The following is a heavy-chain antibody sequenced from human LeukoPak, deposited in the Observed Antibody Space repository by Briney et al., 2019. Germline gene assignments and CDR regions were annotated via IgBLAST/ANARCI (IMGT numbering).Heavy chain of an antibody. CDR3: ARDGSGSYRIDY. CDR2: ISSSGSTI. D-gene: IGHD3-10*01. Sequence: SGGSLRLSCAASGFTFSSYEMNWVRQAPGKGLEWVSYISSSGSTIYYADSVKGRFTISRDNAKNSLYLQMNSLRAEDTAVYYCARDGSGSYRIDYWGRGTLVTVSS. V-gene: IGHV3-48*03. CDR1: GFTFSSYE. J-gene: IGHJ4*02.